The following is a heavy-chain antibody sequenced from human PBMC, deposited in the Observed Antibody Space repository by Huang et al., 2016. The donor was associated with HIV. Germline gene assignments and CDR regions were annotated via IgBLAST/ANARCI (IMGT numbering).Heavy chain of an antibody. CDR1: GGSFSGPN. CDR3: ARGRGDARGFLGLDF. Sequence: QVQLHQWGAGLLKPSETLSLTCAVYGGSFSGPNWTWIRQTPGQGLEWIGEINHSGRTNYSRSLKRRVTIALDTSKNQFALRLRSVTAADTAVYYWARGRGDARGFLGLDFWGQGTLVTVSS. CDR2: INHSGRT. D-gene: IGHD3-16*01. V-gene: IGHV4-34*01. J-gene: IGHJ4*02.